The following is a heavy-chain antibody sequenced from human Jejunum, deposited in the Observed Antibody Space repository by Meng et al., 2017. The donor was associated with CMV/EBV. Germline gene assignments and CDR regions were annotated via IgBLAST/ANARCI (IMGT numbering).Heavy chain of an antibody. CDR1: ISGSSYY. Sequence: ISGSSYYWGWIRQPPGKGLEWIGNIYYSGSTYYNPSLKSRVTISVDTSKNQFSLRLSSVTAADTAVYYCARVLPYCSSTSCYSAWTYWGQGTLVTVSS. CDR2: IYYSGST. J-gene: IGHJ1*01. CDR3: ARVLPYCSSTSCYSAWTY. V-gene: IGHV4-39*07. D-gene: IGHD2-2*01.